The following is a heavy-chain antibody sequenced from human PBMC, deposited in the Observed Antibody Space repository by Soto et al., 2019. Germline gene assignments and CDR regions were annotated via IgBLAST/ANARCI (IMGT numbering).Heavy chain of an antibody. V-gene: IGHV3-43*01. J-gene: IGHJ5*02. Sequence: PGGSLRLSCATSGFKFDDYSMHWVRQTPGKGLEWVCLISWDGRRTNYADSVRGRFTISRDSSKNSLYLQMSSLRSEDTALYYCIILLYGDHTNWFVPWGHGTLVTV. CDR2: ISWDGRRT. CDR3: IILLYGDHTNWFVP. CDR1: GFKFDDYS. D-gene: IGHD4-17*01.